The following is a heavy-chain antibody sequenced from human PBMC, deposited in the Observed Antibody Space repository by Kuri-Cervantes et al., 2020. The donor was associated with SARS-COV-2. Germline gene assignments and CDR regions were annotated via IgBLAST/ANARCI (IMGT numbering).Heavy chain of an antibody. Sequence: GGSLRLSCAASGFTFSGSAMHWVRQAPGKGLEWVAVISYDGSNKYYADSVKGRFTISRDNSKNTLYLQMNSLRAEDTAVYYCARFLLAIEQQLGHFDYWGQGTLVTVSS. CDR2: ISYDGSNK. D-gene: IGHD6-13*01. V-gene: IGHV3-30-3*01. CDR1: GFTFSGSA. J-gene: IGHJ4*02. CDR3: ARFLLAIEQQLGHFDY.